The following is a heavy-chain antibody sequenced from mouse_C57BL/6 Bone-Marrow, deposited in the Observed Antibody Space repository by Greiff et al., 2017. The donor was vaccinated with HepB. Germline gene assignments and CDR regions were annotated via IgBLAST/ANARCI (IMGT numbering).Heavy chain of an antibody. CDR1: GFSLTSYG. J-gene: IGHJ1*03. CDR3: ATYYGSSYVYWYFDV. CDR2: IWSGGST. V-gene: IGHV2-2*01. D-gene: IGHD1-1*01. Sequence: QVQLKQSGPGLVQPSQSLSITCTVSGFSLTSYGVHWVRQSPGKGLEWLGVIWSGGSTDYNAAFISRLSISKDNSTSQVFFKMNSLQADDTAIYYCATYYGSSYVYWYFDVWGTGTTVTVSS.